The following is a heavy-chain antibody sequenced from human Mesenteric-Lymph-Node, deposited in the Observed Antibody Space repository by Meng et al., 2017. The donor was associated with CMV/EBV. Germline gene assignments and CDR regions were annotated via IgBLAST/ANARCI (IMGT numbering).Heavy chain of an antibody. V-gene: IGHV4-34*01. CDR2: INHSGST. Sequence: SETLSLTCAVYGGSFSGYYWSWIRQPPGKGLEWIGEINHSGSTNYNPSLKSRVTISVDTSKNQFSLKLSSVTAADTAVYYCARSGWGYQLPHNWFDPWGQGTLVTVSS. J-gene: IGHJ5*02. D-gene: IGHD2-2*01. CDR1: GGSFSGYY. CDR3: ARSGWGYQLPHNWFDP.